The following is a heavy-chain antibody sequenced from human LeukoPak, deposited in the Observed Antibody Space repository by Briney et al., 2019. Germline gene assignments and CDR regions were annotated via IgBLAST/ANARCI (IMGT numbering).Heavy chain of an antibody. Sequence: SETLSLTCNVSGGSISSTSYYWGWIRQPPGKGLEWIGYIYYSGSANYNPSLKSRVTISLDTSKNQISLKLSSVTAADTAVYYCARLGGGDDYVWGSHYYYYGIDVWGQGTTVTVSS. V-gene: IGHV4-61*05. CDR3: ARLGGGDDYVWGSHYYYYGIDV. CDR1: GGSISSTSYY. J-gene: IGHJ6*02. D-gene: IGHD3-16*01. CDR2: IYYSGSA.